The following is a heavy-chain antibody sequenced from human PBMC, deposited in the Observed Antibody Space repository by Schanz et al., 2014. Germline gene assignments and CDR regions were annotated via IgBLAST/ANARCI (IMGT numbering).Heavy chain of an antibody. Sequence: QVQLVQSGAEVKKPGASVKVSCKASGYTFTDYYIHWVRQAPGQGLEWMGWISANSGGTNYAQKFQGRVTMTRDTSISTAYMELSSLTSDDTAVYFCARDVGRPGHFWYFDLWGRGTLVTVSS. CDR1: GYTFTDYY. CDR2: ISANSGGT. V-gene: IGHV1-2*02. J-gene: IGHJ2*01. D-gene: IGHD1-1*01. CDR3: ARDVGRPGHFWYFDL.